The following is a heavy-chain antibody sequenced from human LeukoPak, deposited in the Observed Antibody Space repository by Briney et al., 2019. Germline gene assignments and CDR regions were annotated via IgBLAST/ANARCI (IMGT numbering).Heavy chain of an antibody. D-gene: IGHD4-23*01. Sequence: SETLSLSCTVSGGSISSGDYYWSWIRQPPGKGLEWIGYIYYSGSTYYNPSLKSRVTISVDTSKNQFSLKLSSVTAADTAVYYCARVRWYYFDYWGQGTLVTVSS. J-gene: IGHJ4*02. V-gene: IGHV4-30-4*01. CDR3: ARVRWYYFDY. CDR1: GGSISSGDYY. CDR2: IYYSGST.